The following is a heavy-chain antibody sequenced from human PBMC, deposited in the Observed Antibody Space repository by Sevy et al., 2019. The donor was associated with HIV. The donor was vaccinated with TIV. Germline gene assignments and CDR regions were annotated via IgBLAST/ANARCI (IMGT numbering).Heavy chain of an antibody. CDR2: IYYSGST. CDR1: GGSISSGGYY. D-gene: IGHD6-13*01. J-gene: IGHJ6*02. CDR3: ASDRHQLVHSLWSGMDV. Sequence: SETLSLTCTVSGGSISSGGYYWSWIRQHPGKGLEWIGCIYYSGSTYYYPSLKSRISIFVDTSKKQFSLNLTSAIAADTALYYCASDRHQLVHSLWSGMDVWGQGITVTVSS. V-gene: IGHV4-31*03.